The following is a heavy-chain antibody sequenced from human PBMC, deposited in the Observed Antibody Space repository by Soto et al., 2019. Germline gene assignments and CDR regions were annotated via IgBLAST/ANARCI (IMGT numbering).Heavy chain of an antibody. J-gene: IGHJ4*02. CDR3: ANPKWTWNPLGY. D-gene: IGHD1-1*01. CDR2: IYWNDDK. Sequence: QITLKASGPTLVTPTQTLTLTCTFSGVSLSTSGVGVGWIRQPPGKALQWLALIYWNDDKHYSPSLKSRLTITKDTSKNQVVLTMTNVDPVDTATYYCANPKWTWNPLGYWGQGTLVTVSS. V-gene: IGHV2-5*01. CDR1: GVSLSTSGVG.